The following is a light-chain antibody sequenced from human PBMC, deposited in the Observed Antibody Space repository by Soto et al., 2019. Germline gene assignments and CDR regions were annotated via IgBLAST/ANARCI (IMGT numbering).Light chain of an antibody. Sequence: QPVLTQPPSVSGAPGQRVTISCTGSSSNIGAGYDVHWYQQLPGTAPKLLIYGNSNRPSGVPDRFSGSKSVTSASLAITGLQAEDEADYYCQSYDSSLSRVFGGGTKVTVL. CDR3: QSYDSSLSRV. CDR1: SSNIGAGYD. V-gene: IGLV1-40*01. J-gene: IGLJ2*01. CDR2: GNS.